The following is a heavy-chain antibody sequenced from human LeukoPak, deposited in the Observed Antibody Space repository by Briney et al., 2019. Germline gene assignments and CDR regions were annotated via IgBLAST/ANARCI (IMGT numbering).Heavy chain of an antibody. D-gene: IGHD3-10*01. Sequence: TGGSLRLSCAASGFTFSSYAMSWVRQAPGKGLEWVSAISGSGGSTYYADSVKGRFTISRDNSKNTLNLQMNSLRVEDSAVYYCAKGSRGSRPYYFDFWGQGTLATVSS. CDR3: AKGSRGSRPYYFDF. J-gene: IGHJ4*02. V-gene: IGHV3-23*01. CDR1: GFTFSSYA. CDR2: ISGSGGST.